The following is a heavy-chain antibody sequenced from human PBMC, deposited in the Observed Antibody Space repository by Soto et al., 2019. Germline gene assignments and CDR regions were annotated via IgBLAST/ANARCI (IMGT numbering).Heavy chain of an antibody. V-gene: IGHV5-10-1*01. Sequence: GESLKISCKGSGYSFSNYWIAWVHQMPRKGLEWMGRIDPSDSYTNYSPSFQGHVTISVTKSITTVFLQWSSLRASDTAMYYCARQIYDSDTGPNFQYYFDSWGQGTPVTVSS. CDR1: GYSFSNYW. CDR2: IDPSDSYT. D-gene: IGHD3-22*01. J-gene: IGHJ4*02. CDR3: ARQIYDSDTGPNFQYYFDS.